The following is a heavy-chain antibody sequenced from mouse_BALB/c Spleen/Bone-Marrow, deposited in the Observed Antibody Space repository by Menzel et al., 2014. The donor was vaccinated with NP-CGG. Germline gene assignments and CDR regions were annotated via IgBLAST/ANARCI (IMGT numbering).Heavy chain of an antibody. Sequence: QVQLKESGAELVRPGSSVKISCKASGYAFSSYWMNWVKQRPGQGLEWIGQIYPGDGDTNYNGNFKDKATLTVDRSSSTAFMQLSSLTSEDSAVYFCARWYRDPHFAMDYWGPGTSVTVPS. D-gene: IGHD2-14*01. J-gene: IGHJ4*01. V-gene: IGHV1-80*01. CDR1: GYAFSSYW. CDR2: IYPGDGDT. CDR3: ARWYRDPHFAMDY.